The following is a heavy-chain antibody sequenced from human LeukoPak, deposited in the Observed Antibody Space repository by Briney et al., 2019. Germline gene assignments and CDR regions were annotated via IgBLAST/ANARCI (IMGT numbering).Heavy chain of an antibody. CDR3: AKVEVGPYGLYYFDY. V-gene: IGHV3-23*01. Sequence: GGSLRLSCAASGFTFSTYSMNWVRQAPGKGLEWVSAISGSGGSTYYADSVKGRFTISRDNSKNTLYLQMNSLRAEDTAVYYCAKVEVGPYGLYYFDYWGQGTLVTVSS. CDR1: GFTFSTYS. CDR2: ISGSGGST. J-gene: IGHJ4*02. D-gene: IGHD3-10*01.